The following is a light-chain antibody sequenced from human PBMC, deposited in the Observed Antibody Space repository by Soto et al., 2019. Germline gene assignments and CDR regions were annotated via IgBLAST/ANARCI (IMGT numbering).Light chain of an antibody. Sequence: EIVLTQSPGTLSLSPGERATLSCRASQSVSSSYLAWYQQKPGQAPRLLIYGASSRATGIPDRFSGSGSGTDFTLTTSRLEPEDFAVYYCQQAAGTFGQGTKVEIK. J-gene: IGKJ1*01. CDR2: GAS. V-gene: IGKV3-20*01. CDR1: QSVSSSY. CDR3: QQAAGT.